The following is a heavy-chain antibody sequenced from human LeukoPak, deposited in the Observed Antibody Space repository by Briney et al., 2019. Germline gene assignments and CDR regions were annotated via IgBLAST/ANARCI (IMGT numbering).Heavy chain of an antibody. Sequence: SETLSLTCAVSGYSISSGYYWSWIRQPAGKGLEWIGRIYTSGSTNYNPSLKSRVTISVDTSKNQFSLKLSSVTAADTAVYYCAREVVVVPGSFDYWGQGTLVTVSS. CDR1: GYSISSGYY. CDR2: IYTSGST. J-gene: IGHJ4*02. CDR3: AREVVVVPGSFDY. D-gene: IGHD2-2*01. V-gene: IGHV4-61*02.